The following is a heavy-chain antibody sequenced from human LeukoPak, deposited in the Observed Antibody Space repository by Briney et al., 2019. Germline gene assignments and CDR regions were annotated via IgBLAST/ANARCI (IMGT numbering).Heavy chain of an antibody. J-gene: IGHJ4*02. D-gene: IGHD1-20*01. CDR3: ARDPVTGYFDY. CDR2: INPSGGRA. Sequence: ASVKVSCKASGYTFTGYYMHWVRQAPGQGLEGMGIINPSGGRARYAQKFHGRVTMTRDKSTSTVYMEMSSQRSEETAVYYCARDPVTGYFDYWGQGTLVTVSS. CDR1: GYTFTGYY. V-gene: IGHV1-46*01.